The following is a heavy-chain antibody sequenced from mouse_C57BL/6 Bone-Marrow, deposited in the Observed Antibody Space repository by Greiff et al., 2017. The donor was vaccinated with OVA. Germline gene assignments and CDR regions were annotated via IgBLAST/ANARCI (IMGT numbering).Heavy chain of an antibody. J-gene: IGHJ2*01. V-gene: IGHV1-59*01. CDR3: ARINREYGIDG. CDR1: GYTFTSYW. Sequence: VKLQQPGAELVRPGTSVKLSCKASGYTFTSYWMHWVKQRPGQGLEWIGVIDPSDSYTNYNQKFKGKATLTVDTSSSTAYMQLSSLTSEDSAVYYCARINREYGIDGWGQGTTLTVSS. D-gene: IGHD2-1*01. CDR2: IDPSDSYT.